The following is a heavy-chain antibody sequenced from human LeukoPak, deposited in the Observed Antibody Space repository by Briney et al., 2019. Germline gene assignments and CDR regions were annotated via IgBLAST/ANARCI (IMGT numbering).Heavy chain of an antibody. CDR2: IYTSGST. V-gene: IGHV4-61*02. CDR1: GGSISSGSYY. J-gene: IGHJ6*03. CDR3: ARDSPTVTTWENYYYYYYMDV. Sequence: SETLSPTCTVSGGSISSGSYYWSWIRQPAGKGLEWIGRIYTSGSTNYNPSLKSRVTISVDTSKNQFSLKPSSVTAADTAVYYCARDSPTVTTWENYYYYYYMDVWGKGTTVTVSS. D-gene: IGHD4-17*01.